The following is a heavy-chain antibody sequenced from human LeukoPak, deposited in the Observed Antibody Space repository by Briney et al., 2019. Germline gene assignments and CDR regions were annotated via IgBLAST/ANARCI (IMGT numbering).Heavy chain of an antibody. CDR2: IYYSGST. Sequence: SQTLSLTCTVSGGSISSGGYSWSWIRQHPGKGLEWIGYIYYSGSTYYNPSPKSRVTISVDTSKNQFSLKLSSVTAADTAVYYCASGAATYYFDYWGQGTLVTVSS. CDR3: ASGAATYYFDY. CDR1: GGSISSGGYS. V-gene: IGHV4-31*03. D-gene: IGHD2-15*01. J-gene: IGHJ4*02.